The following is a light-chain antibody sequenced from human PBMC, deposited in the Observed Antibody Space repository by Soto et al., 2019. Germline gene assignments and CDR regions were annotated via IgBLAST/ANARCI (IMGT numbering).Light chain of an antibody. Sequence: QSALTQPRSVSGSPGQSVTISCTGTSSDVGGYNYVSWYQQHPDKAPKLMVYDVSKRPSGVPDRFSGSKSGNTASLTISGLQAEDEADYYCCSYAGSSSYVVGTGTKSPS. V-gene: IGLV2-11*01. CDR1: SSDVGGYNY. J-gene: IGLJ1*01. CDR3: CSYAGSSSYV. CDR2: DVS.